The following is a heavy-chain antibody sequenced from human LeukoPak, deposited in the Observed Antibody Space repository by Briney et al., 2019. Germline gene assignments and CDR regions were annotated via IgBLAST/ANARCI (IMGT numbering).Heavy chain of an antibody. Sequence: GGSLRLSCAASGFIFDDYAMNWVRQPPGKALEWVSGISWNSGSIGYADSVKGRFTISRDNAKSSLYLEMNSLRTEDTALYYCVKVQDSSGYFYGGDAFEIWGQGTMVTVSS. V-gene: IGHV3-9*01. CDR2: ISWNSGSI. CDR1: GFIFDDYA. D-gene: IGHD3-22*01. J-gene: IGHJ3*02. CDR3: VKVQDSSGYFYGGDAFEI.